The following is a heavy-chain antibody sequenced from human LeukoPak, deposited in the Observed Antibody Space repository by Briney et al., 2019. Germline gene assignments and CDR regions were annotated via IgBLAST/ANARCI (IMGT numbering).Heavy chain of an antibody. CDR2: LSPSGADT. J-gene: IGHJ3*02. Sequence: PGGSLRLSCAASGFTFSSYAMRWVRQAPGKGLEWVSTLSPSGADTYYADSVKGRFTISRDISKNTLYLQMNSLRAEDTAVYYCARRAYNWGAFDIWGQGTMVTVSS. D-gene: IGHD5-24*01. CDR3: ARRAYNWGAFDI. CDR1: GFTFSSYA. V-gene: IGHV3-23*01.